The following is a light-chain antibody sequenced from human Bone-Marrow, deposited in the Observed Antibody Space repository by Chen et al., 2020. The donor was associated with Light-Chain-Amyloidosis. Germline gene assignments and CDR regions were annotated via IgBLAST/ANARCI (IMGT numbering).Light chain of an antibody. J-gene: IGLJ3*02. V-gene: IGLV6-57*01. CDR3: QSYQGSSQGV. Sequence: NFMLTQPHSVSASPGKTVITSCTLSSGSIATNYVQSYQQRPGSSPTTVIYEADQRPSGVPDRFSGSIDRSSNSASLTISGLKTEDEADYYCQSYQGSSQGVFGGGTKLTVL. CDR2: EAD. CDR1: SGSIATNY.